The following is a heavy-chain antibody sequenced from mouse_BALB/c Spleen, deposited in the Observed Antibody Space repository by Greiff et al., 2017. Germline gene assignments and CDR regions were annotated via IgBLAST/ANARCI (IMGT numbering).Heavy chain of an antibody. CDR3: VRDLDVFAY. J-gene: IGHJ3*01. CDR2: IWTGGGT. V-gene: IGHV2-9-2*01. CDR1: GFSLTSYD. Sequence: QVQLKESGPGLVAPSQSLSITCTVSGFSLTSYDISWIRQPPGKGLEWLGVIWTGGGTNYNSAFMSRLSISKDNSKSQVFLKMNSLQTDDTAIYYCVRDLDVFAYWGQGTLVTVSA.